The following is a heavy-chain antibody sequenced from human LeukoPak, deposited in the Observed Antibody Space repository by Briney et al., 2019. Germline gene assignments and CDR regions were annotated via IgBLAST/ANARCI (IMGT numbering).Heavy chain of an antibody. V-gene: IGHV1-2*02. CDR3: ARDYYGSGSYLGGFDP. Sequence: ASVKVSCKASGYTFTGYYMHWVRQAPGQGLEWMGWINPNSGGTNYAQKFQGRVTMTRDTSISTAYMELSRLRSDDTAVYYCARDYYGSGSYLGGFDPWGQGTLVTVSS. CDR2: INPNSGGT. D-gene: IGHD3-10*01. J-gene: IGHJ5*02. CDR1: GYTFTGYY.